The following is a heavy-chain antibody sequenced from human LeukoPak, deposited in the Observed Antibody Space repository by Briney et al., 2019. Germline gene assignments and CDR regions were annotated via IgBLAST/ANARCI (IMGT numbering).Heavy chain of an antibody. CDR2: IKQDESQK. Sequence: GGSLRLSCVASGFTFSSYWMSWVRQAPGKGLEWVANIKQDESQKYYVDSVKGRFTISRDNAKNSLYLQMNGLRAEDTAVYYCARDNYGSGGGFDYWGQGTLVTVSS. V-gene: IGHV3-7*01. D-gene: IGHD3-10*01. J-gene: IGHJ4*02. CDR1: GFTFSSYW. CDR3: ARDNYGSGGGFDY.